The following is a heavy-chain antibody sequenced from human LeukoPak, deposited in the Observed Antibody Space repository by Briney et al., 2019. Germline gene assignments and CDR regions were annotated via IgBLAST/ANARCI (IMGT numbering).Heavy chain of an antibody. CDR3: ARAGSGWVPRFDY. CDR2: INHSGST. D-gene: IGHD6-19*01. J-gene: IGHJ4*02. CDR1: GGSISSGGYS. Sequence: PSETLSLTCAVSGGSISSGGYSWSWIRQPPGKGLEWIGEINHSGSTNYNPSLKSRVTISVDTSKNQFSLKLSSVTAADTAVYYCARAGSGWVPRFDYWGQGTLVTVSS. V-gene: IGHV4-30-2*01.